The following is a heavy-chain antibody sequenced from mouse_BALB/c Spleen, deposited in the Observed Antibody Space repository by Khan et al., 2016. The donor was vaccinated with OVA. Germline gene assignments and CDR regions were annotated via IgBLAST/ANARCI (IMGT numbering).Heavy chain of an antibody. CDR1: GFTFSDYG. J-gene: IGHJ4*01. Sequence: EVQLVESGGGLVQPGGSRKLSCAASGFTFSDYGLAWVRQAPGKGPEWVAFICRLAYSIYYADTVTGRFTISRENAKNTLYLEMSSLRSEDTAMYYCARSWAMDYWGQGTSVTVSS. CDR3: ARSWAMDY. V-gene: IGHV5-15*02. CDR2: ICRLAYSI.